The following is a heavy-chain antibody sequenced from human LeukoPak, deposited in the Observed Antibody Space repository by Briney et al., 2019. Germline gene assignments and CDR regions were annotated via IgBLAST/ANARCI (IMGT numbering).Heavy chain of an antibody. CDR1: GYTFTSYY. J-gene: IGHJ6*02. D-gene: IGHD3-3*01. V-gene: IGHV1-46*01. CDR2: INPSGGST. CDR3: ARDQNDFWSGYLYYYYYGMDV. Sequence: GASVKVSCKASGYTFTSYYMHWVRQAPGQGLEWMGIINPSGGSTSYAQKFQGRVTMTRDTSTSTVYMELSSLRSEDTAVYYCARDQNDFWSGYLYYYYYGMDVWGQGTTVTVSS.